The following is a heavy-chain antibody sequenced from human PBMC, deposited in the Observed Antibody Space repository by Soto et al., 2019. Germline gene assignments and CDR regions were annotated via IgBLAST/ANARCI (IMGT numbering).Heavy chain of an antibody. D-gene: IGHD4-4*01. CDR3: ATARRGTVSLLAD. CDR2: LNPYSGAT. V-gene: IGHV1-2*02. Sequence: QVQLVQSGADVRKTGASVKVSYKASGYPFSENHIHWVRQAPGQGLEWMGWLNPYSGATKYAPKFQGRVTMTRDTSISTSYMEVNGLKSDYTAFYYCATARRGTVSLLADWGQGTLVTVSS. CDR1: GYPFSENH. J-gene: IGHJ4*01.